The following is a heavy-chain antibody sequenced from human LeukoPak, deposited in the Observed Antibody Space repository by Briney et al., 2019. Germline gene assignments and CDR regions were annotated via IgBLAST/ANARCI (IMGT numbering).Heavy chain of an antibody. D-gene: IGHD1-26*01. V-gene: IGHV3-48*01. CDR3: ARESISGHRDFDY. CDR1: GFTFSSYS. J-gene: IGHJ4*02. CDR2: ISSGSRTI. Sequence: GGYLRLSCAASGFTFSSYSMNWVRQAPGKGLEWVSYISSGSRTIYYADSVEGRFTMSRDNAKNSLYLQMNSLRAEDTAVYYCARESISGHRDFDYWGQGALVTVSS.